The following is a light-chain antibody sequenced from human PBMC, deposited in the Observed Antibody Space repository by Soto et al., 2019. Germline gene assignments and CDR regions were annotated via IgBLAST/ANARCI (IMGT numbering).Light chain of an antibody. Sequence: DVQMTQSPSTLSASVGDRVTITCRASQSISSWLAWYQQKPGKAPKLLIYDASSSESGVPSRFSGSGSGTEFTLTISSLQPDDFATYFCQQSYNIPRATFGQGTKVDIK. J-gene: IGKJ1*01. V-gene: IGKV1-5*01. CDR2: DAS. CDR3: QQSYNIPRAT. CDR1: QSISSW.